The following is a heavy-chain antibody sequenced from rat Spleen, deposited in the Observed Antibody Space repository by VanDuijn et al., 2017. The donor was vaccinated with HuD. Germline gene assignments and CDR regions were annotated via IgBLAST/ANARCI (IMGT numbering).Heavy chain of an antibody. Sequence: EVQLVESGGGLVQPGRSLKLSCAVSGFTFSNYGLHWIRQAPTKGLEWVASISPSGGSTYYRDSVKGRFTISRDNAKSTLYLQMDSLRSEDTATYYCATPLQSPDYWGQGVMVTVSS. V-gene: IGHV5-19*01. J-gene: IGHJ2*01. CDR3: ATPLQSPDY. CDR1: GFTFSNYG. CDR2: ISPSGGST. D-gene: IGHD1-1*01.